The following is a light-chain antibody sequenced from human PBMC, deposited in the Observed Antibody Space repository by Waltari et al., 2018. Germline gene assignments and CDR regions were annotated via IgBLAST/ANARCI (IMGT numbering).Light chain of an antibody. V-gene: IGKV3-20*01. CDR2: DTS. CDR3: QMYVRLPVT. Sequence: EMVLTQSPGTLALSPGERATLSCRASQSVGRALAWYQQKPGQAPRLLIYDTSTRATGIPDRFSGSGCGTDFCLTISRVEPEDFAVYYCQMYVRLPVTFGQGTKVEVK. CDR1: QSVGRA. J-gene: IGKJ1*01.